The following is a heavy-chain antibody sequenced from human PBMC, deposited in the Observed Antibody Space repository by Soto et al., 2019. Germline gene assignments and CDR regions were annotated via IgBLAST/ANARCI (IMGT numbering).Heavy chain of an antibody. CDR1: GFIFSSYA. D-gene: IGHD1-26*01. Sequence: QVQLVESGGGVVQPGRSLRLSCAASGFIFSSYAMHWVRQAPGKGLEWVAAISYDGSNTYHAESVKGRFTISRDNSKNTVYLQMNSLRSEDTAVYYCAKVGLMGAYRKSFFDYWGQGALVTVSS. CDR2: ISYDGSNT. CDR3: AKVGLMGAYRKSFFDY. V-gene: IGHV3-30-3*01. J-gene: IGHJ4*02.